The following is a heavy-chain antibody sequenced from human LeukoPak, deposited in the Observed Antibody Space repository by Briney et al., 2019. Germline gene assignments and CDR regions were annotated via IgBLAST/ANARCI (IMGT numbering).Heavy chain of an antibody. CDR3: ARSPLYDSSGYSHFDY. CDR1: GYTFTSYG. V-gene: IGHV1-18*01. D-gene: IGHD3-22*01. J-gene: IGHJ4*02. Sequence: ASVKVSCKASGYTFTSYGISWVRQAPGQGLEWMGWISAYNGNTNYAQKLQGRVTMTTDTSTSTAYMELSSLRSEDTAVYYCARSPLYDSSGYSHFDYWGQGTLVTVSS. CDR2: ISAYNGNT.